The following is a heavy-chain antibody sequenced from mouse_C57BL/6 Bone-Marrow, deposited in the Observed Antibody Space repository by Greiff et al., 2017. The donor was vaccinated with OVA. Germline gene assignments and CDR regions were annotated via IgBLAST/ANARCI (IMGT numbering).Heavy chain of an antibody. J-gene: IGHJ3*01. V-gene: IGHV1-52*01. CDR3: ARGYYWWFAY. Sequence: QVQLQQPGAELVRPGSSVKLSCKASGYTFTSYWMHWVKQRPIQGLEWIGNIDPSDSETHYNQKFKDKATLTVDKSPSTAYMQLSSLTSEDSAVYYCARGYYWWFAYWGQGTLVTVSA. CDR2: IDPSDSET. CDR1: GYTFTSYW. D-gene: IGHD2-3*01.